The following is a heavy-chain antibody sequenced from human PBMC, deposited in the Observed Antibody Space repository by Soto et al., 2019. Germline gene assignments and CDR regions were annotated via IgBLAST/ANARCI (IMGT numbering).Heavy chain of an antibody. CDR3: ARGGYYDNSWGKLSHYGLDV. J-gene: IGHJ6*02. V-gene: IGHV1-18*01. D-gene: IGHD3-16*01. Sequence: QVQLVQSAAEVKKPGASVKVSCQTSGYTFIRYGITGVRQAPGHGLEWMGWISPYNDYTIYAQKFQGRLTMTTDTSTRITYMALRGLKSDDTAVYYCARGGYYDNSWGKLSHYGLDVWGQGTSVTVSS. CDR2: ISPYNDYT. CDR1: GYTFIRYG.